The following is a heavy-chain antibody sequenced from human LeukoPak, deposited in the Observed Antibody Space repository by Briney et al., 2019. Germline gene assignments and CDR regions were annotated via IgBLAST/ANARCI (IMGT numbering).Heavy chain of an antibody. CDR3: ARWNDILTGPI. J-gene: IGHJ4*02. D-gene: IGHD3-9*01. V-gene: IGHV3-74*01. CDR1: GFTVSSNY. CDR2: INSDGSST. Sequence: GGSLRLSCAASGFTVSSNYMSWVRQAPGKGLEWVSRINSDGSSTSYADSVKGRFTISRDNAKNTLYLQMNSLRAEDTAVYYCARWNDILTGPIWGQGTLVTVSS.